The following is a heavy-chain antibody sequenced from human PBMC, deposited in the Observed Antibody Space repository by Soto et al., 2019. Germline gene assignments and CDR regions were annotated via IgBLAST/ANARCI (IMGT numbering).Heavy chain of an antibody. J-gene: IGHJ4*02. V-gene: IGHV3-21*01. D-gene: IGHD3-9*01. CDR2: ISSSSYI. CDR1: GFTFSSYS. CDR3: ARDVGLTGPIDY. Sequence: GGSLRLSCAASGFTFSSYSMNWVRQAPGKGLEWVSSISSSSYIYYADSVKGRLTISRDNAKNSLYLQMNSLRAEDTAVYYCARDVGLTGPIDYWGQGTLVTVSS.